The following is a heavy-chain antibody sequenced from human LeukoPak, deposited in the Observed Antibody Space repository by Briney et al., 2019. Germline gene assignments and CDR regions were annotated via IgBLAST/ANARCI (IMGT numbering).Heavy chain of an antibody. D-gene: IGHD3-16*01. CDR2: ISGSSIYI. CDR1: GFTFSSYS. CDR3: ARGGGGLNDAFDI. J-gene: IGHJ3*02. V-gene: IGHV3-21*01. Sequence: GGSLRLSCAASGFTFSSYSMNWVRQAPGQGLEWVSSISGSSIYIYYADSVKGRFTISRDNAKNSLYLQMNSLRAEDTAVYYCARGGGGLNDAFDIWGQGTMVTVSS.